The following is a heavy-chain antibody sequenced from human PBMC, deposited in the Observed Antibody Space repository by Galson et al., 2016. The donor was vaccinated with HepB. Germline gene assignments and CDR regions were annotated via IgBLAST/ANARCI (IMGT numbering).Heavy chain of an antibody. CDR1: GYTFSNYW. D-gene: IGHD1-26*01. CDR3: ASPQIVRAPQ. J-gene: IGHJ4*02. V-gene: IGHV5-51*01. CDR2: IYPGDSDT. Sequence: QSGAEVKKPGESLKISCKGSGYTFSNYWIGWVRQVPEKGLEWMGIIYPGDSDTKYSPSFEGQVTISADRSISTAYLHWTSLKASDTAIYYCASPQIVRAPQWGQGTLFTVSS.